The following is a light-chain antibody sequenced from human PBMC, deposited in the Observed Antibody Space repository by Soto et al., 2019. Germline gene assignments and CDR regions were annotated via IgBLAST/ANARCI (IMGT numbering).Light chain of an antibody. V-gene: IGLV2-8*01. CDR1: SSDIGAYDY. J-gene: IGLJ3*02. CDR2: EVR. CDR3: QSYDSSLSGPWV. Sequence: QSVLTQPPSASGSPGQSVTISCTGTSSDIGAYDYVSWYQQYPGKAPRLIIYEVRHRPSGVPDRFSGSKSGNTASLTVSGLQAEDEADYYCQSYDSSLSGPWVFGGGTKVTVL.